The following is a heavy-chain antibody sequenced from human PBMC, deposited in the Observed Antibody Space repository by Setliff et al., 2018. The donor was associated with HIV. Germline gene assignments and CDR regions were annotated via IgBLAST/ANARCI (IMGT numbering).Heavy chain of an antibody. CDR2: VNHRGTI. V-gene: IGHV4-38-2*02. CDR1: GYSHTSGYY. CDR3: AREKSIPTTWFGGYYYDY. J-gene: IGHJ4*02. Sequence: SETLSLTCGVSGYSHTSGYYWGWIRQSPGKGLEWIGEVNHRGTINYNQSLKNRVIISVDTAKNQFSLNMISMTAADTAVYYCAREKSIPTTWFGGYYYDYWGQGTLVTVSS. D-gene: IGHD3-10*01.